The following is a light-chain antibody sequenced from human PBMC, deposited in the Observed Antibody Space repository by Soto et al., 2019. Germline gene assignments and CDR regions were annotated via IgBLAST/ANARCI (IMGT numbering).Light chain of an antibody. V-gene: IGKV1-6*01. CDR3: LPASNYPLT. CDR2: AAS. CDR1: KGIGND. Sequence: AIQMTQSPSYLSASVGDRVNITCRASKGIGNDLGWYQQKPGKAPKLLIYAASNVPSGVPSRFSGSGSGTDLALAISGLQPDDFATYYCLPASNYPLTFCGGTKVEVK. J-gene: IGKJ4*02.